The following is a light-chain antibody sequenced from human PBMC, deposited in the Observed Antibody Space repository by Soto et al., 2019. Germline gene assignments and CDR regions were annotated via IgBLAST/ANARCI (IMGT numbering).Light chain of an antibody. J-gene: IGLJ2*01. V-gene: IGLV2-14*01. CDR3: SSYTSTSALV. CDR2: NVS. Sequence: QSALTQPASVSGSPGQSITISCTGTSSDIGGYNYVSWYQQHPGKAPKLMIYNVSNRPSGVSNRFSASKSGNTASLTISGLQAEDEADYYCSSYTSTSALVFGGGTKVTVL. CDR1: SSDIGGYNY.